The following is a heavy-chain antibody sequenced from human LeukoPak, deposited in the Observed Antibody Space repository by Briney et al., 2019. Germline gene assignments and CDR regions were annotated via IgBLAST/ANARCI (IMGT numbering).Heavy chain of an antibody. J-gene: IGHJ4*02. D-gene: IGHD2-15*01. CDR2: INSDGSST. V-gene: IGHV3-74*01. CDR3: ASLGYCSGGSYDY. CDR1: GFTFSSYW. Sequence: PGGSLRLSCAASGFTFSSYWMHWVRQAPGKGLVWVSRINSDGSSTSYADSVKGRFTISRDNAKNTLYLQMNSLRAEDTAVYYCASLGYCSGGSYDYWGQGTLVTVSS.